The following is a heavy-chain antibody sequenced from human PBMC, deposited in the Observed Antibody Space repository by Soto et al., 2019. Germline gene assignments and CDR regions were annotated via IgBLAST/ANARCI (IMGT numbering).Heavy chain of an antibody. D-gene: IGHD2-8*01. J-gene: IGHJ3*02. Sequence: SETLSLTCTVSGGSISSYYWSWIRQPPGKGLEWIGYIYYSGSTNYNPSLKSRVTISVDTSKNQFSLKLSSVTAADTAVYYCARFGYCTNGVCYGNAFDIWGQGTMVTV. CDR1: GGSISSYY. CDR3: ARFGYCTNGVCYGNAFDI. CDR2: IYYSGST. V-gene: IGHV4-59*08.